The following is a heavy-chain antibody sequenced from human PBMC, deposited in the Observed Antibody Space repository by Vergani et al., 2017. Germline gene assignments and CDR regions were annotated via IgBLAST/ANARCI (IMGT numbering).Heavy chain of an antibody. D-gene: IGHD2-15*01. J-gene: IGHJ6*02. V-gene: IGHV1-18*01. Sequence: QVQLVQSGAEVKKPGASVKVSCKASGYTFTSYGISWVRQAPGQGLAWMGWISAYNGNTNDAQKPQGRVTMTTDTSTSTAYTELRSLRSDGTAVYYCARDGVVVAATYYYYGMDVGGQGTRVTVSS. CDR3: ARDGVVVAATYYYYGMDV. CDR1: GYTFTSYG. CDR2: ISAYNGNT.